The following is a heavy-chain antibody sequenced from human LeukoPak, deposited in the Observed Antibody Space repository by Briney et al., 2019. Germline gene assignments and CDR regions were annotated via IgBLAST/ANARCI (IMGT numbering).Heavy chain of an antibody. D-gene: IGHD6-6*01. CDR3: ARRLSSSGANWFDP. CDR1: GYNFTSYW. J-gene: IGHJ5*02. Sequence: GESLKISRKGSGYNFTSYWIGWVRQMPGKGLEWMGIIYPGDSDTRYSPSFQGQVTISADKSISTAYLQWSSLKASDTAMYYCARRLSSSGANWFDPWGQGTLVTVSS. CDR2: IYPGDSDT. V-gene: IGHV5-51*01.